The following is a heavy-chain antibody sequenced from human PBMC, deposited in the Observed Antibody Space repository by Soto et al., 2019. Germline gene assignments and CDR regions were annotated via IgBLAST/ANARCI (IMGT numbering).Heavy chain of an antibody. CDR3: ARNIYGSGSFDF. D-gene: IGHD3-10*01. J-gene: IGHJ4*02. Sequence: QVQLVQSGAEVKKPGASVKVSCKASGYTFTSFDINWVRQATGQGLEWMGWMTPNSGNTGYAQKFQGRVTKTRNTSISTAYMELSSLTSEDTAVYYCARNIYGSGSFDFWGQGTLVTVSS. CDR2: MTPNSGNT. V-gene: IGHV1-8*01. CDR1: GYTFTSFD.